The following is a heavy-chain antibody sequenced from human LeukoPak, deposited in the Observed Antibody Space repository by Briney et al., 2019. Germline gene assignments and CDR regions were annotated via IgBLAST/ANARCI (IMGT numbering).Heavy chain of an antibody. J-gene: IGHJ4*02. V-gene: IGHV1-18*01. CDR3: ARDLHSSGYYRPDAFDI. CDR2: ISAYNGNK. CDR1: GYTFTSYA. Sequence: ASVKVSCKASGYTFTSYAISWVRQAPGQWLEWMGWISAYNGNKNYAQKVQGRVTMTTDTSTSTAYMELRSLRSDDTAVYYYARDLHSSGYYRPDAFDIWGQGTLVTVSS. D-gene: IGHD3-22*01.